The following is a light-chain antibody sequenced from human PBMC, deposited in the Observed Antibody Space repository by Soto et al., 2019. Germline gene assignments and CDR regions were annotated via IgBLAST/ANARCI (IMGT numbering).Light chain of an antibody. V-gene: IGKV3-15*01. Sequence: EIVMTQSPATLSVSPGERATLSCRASQSVNSNLAWYQQKAAQAPRLLIYGTSTRATGIPARFSGSGSGTDFTLTISSLQFEDFAVYYCQQYNNWPRTFGQGTKVE. CDR2: GTS. CDR3: QQYNNWPRT. CDR1: QSVNSN. J-gene: IGKJ1*01.